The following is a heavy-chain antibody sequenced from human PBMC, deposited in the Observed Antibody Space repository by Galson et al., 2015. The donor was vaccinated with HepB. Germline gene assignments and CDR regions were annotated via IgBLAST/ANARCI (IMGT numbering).Heavy chain of an antibody. CDR1: GFTFSSYG. D-gene: IGHD3-22*01. CDR2: IWYDGSNK. CDR3: ARETGSARDYYDSSGYYPHFDY. Sequence: SLRLSCAASGFTFSSYGMHWVRQAPGKGLEWVAVIWYDGSNKYYADSVKGRFTISRDNSKNTLYLQMNSLRAEDTAVYYCARETGSARDYYDSSGYYPHFDYWGQGTLVTVSS. V-gene: IGHV3-33*01. J-gene: IGHJ4*02.